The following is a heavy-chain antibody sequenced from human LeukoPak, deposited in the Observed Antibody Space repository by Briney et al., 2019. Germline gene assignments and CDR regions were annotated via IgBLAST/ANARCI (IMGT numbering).Heavy chain of an antibody. Sequence: PGGSLRLSCAASGFTFSDYYMSWIRQAPGKGLEWVSYISSSGSTIYYADSVKGRFTISRDNAKNSLYLQMNSLRAEDTAVYYCARWRDGYKYYYYYMDVWGKGTAVTIS. CDR1: GFTFSDYY. CDR2: ISSSGSTI. D-gene: IGHD5-24*01. V-gene: IGHV3-11*01. J-gene: IGHJ6*03. CDR3: ARWRDGYKYYYYYMDV.